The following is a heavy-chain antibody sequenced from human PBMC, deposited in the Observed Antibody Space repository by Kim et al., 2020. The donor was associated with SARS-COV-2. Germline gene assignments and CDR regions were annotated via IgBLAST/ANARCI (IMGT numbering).Heavy chain of an antibody. CDR3: ARLGVGVPAANFDY. V-gene: IGHV5-51*01. D-gene: IGHD2-2*01. J-gene: IGHJ4*02. Sequence: SPSFQGQVTISADKSISTAYLQWSSLKASDTAMYYCARLGVGVPAANFDYWGQGTLVTVSS.